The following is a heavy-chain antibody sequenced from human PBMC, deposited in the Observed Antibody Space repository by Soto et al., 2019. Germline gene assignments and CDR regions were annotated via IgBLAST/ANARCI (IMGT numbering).Heavy chain of an antibody. J-gene: IGHJ4*02. CDR2: INLRGGTT. CDR3: ARGPDDSDVPRWDY. CDR1: GYNFNQYY. Sequence: QVQLVQSGDEVRKPGASVRLSCETSGYNFNQYYIHWVRQDPGQGLEWMGIINLRGGTTEYAHKFRGRVTVTSDTSTSTAYMQLSSLRSEDTAVYFCARGPDDSDVPRWDYWGQGTLVTVSS. D-gene: IGHD4-17*01. V-gene: IGHV1-46*02.